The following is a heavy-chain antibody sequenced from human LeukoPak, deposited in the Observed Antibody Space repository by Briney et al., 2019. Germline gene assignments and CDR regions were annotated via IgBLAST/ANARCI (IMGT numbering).Heavy chain of an antibody. CDR1: GYSFTSYW. Sequence: RGESLKISCKGSGYSFTSYWIGWVRQMPGKGLEWMGIIYPGDSDTRYSPSFQGQVTISADKSISTAYLQWSSLMASDTAMYYCARHPDFYDRDAFDIWGQGAMVTVSS. CDR3: ARHPDFYDRDAFDI. J-gene: IGHJ3*02. D-gene: IGHD3-22*01. V-gene: IGHV5-51*01. CDR2: IYPGDSDT.